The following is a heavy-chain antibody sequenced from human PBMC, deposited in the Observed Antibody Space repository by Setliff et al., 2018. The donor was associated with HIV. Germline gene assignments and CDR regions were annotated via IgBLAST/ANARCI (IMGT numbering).Heavy chain of an antibody. D-gene: IGHD2-2*03. CDR2: ISYDVSIR. CDR1: RSTCSGCS. V-gene: IGHV3-30*04. J-gene: IGHJ3*02. CDR3: AKDLDIVVVPAAPDAFDI. Sequence: PGGSLRLSCAASRSTCSGCSVHWVRQAPGKGLEWVALISYDVSIRYYADSVKGRFTISSDNSKNTLYLQMNSLRAEDTAVYYCAKDLDIVVVPAAPDAFDIWGQGTMVTVSS.